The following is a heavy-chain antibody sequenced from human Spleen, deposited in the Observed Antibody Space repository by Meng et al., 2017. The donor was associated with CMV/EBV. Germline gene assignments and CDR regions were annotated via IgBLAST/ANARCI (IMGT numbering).Heavy chain of an antibody. V-gene: IGHV3-53*01. CDR2: IYSGGST. J-gene: IGHJ4*02. CDR3: ARGSIAAAGTFDY. D-gene: IGHD6-13*01. CDR1: GFTVSSNY. Sequence: LSLTCAASGFTVSSNYMSWVRQAPGKGLEWVSVIYSGGSTYYADSVKGRFTISRDNSKNTLYLQMNSLRAEDTAVYYCARGSIAAAGTFDYWGQGTLVTVSS.